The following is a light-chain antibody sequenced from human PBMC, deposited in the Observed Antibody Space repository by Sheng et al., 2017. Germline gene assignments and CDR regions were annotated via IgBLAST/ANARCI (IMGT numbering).Light chain of an antibody. CDR2: GAS. Sequence: EIVLTQSPGTLSLSPGDRATLSCRASQSVSSSYLAWYQQKPGQAPRLLIYGASSRATGIPDRFSGSGSGTDFTLTISSLEPEDFAVYHCQQYNNWPPWTFGQGTKVEIK. CDR3: QQYNNWPPWT. V-gene: IGKV3-20*01. CDR1: QSVSSSY. J-gene: IGKJ1*01.